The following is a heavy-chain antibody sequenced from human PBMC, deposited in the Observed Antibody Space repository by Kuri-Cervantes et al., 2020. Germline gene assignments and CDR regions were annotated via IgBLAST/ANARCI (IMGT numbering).Heavy chain of an antibody. CDR2: ISGSGGST. V-gene: IGHV3-23*01. CDR3: AKGNTGTVGASAFDY. Sequence: GESLKISCAASGFTFSSYAMSWVRQAPGKGLEWVSAISGSGGSTYYADSVKGRFTISRDNSRNTLYLQMNSLRAEDTAEYYCAKGNTGTVGASAFDYWGQGTLVTVSS. CDR1: GFTFSSYA. J-gene: IGHJ4*02. D-gene: IGHD1-26*01.